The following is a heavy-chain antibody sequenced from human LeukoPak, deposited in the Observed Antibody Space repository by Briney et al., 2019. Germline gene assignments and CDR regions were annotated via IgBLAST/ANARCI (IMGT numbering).Heavy chain of an antibody. CDR1: GYTFTSYG. J-gene: IGHJ5*02. D-gene: IGHD3-10*01. Sequence: GASVKVSCKASGYTFTSYGISWVRQAPGQGLEWMGWIRAYNGNTNYAQKLQGRVTMTTDTSTSTAYMELRSLRSDDTAVYYCARGGYYGSGNDFRFDPWGQGTLVTVSS. CDR2: IRAYNGNT. CDR3: ARGGYYGSGNDFRFDP. V-gene: IGHV1-18*01.